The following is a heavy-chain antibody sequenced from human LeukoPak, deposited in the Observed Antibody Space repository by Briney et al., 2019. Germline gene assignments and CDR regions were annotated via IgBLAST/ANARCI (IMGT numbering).Heavy chain of an antibody. CDR3: ARHPQYSGYVN. V-gene: IGHV4-34*01. Sequence: SETLSLTCAVYGVSFSGYYWSWIRQPPGKGLEWIGEINHSGSTNYNPSLKSRVTISVDTSKNQFSLKLSSVTAADTAVYYCARHPQYSGYVNWGQGTLVTVSS. D-gene: IGHD5-12*01. J-gene: IGHJ4*02. CDR1: GVSFSGYY. CDR2: INHSGST.